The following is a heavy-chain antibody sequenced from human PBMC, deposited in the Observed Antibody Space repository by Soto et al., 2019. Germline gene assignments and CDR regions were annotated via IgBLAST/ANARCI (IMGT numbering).Heavy chain of an antibody. D-gene: IGHD3-22*01. J-gene: IGHJ4*02. CDR2: ISGSGGTT. V-gene: IGHV3-23*01. Sequence: GGSLSLSCAASGFHFKSYAMAWVRQAPGKGLEWVSAISGSGGTTYYADSVKGRFTISRDNSKNTLYLQMNSLRAEDTALYYCAKDRFLPSDSRGYLFDYWGQGTLVTVSS. CDR1: GFHFKSYA. CDR3: AKDRFLPSDSRGYLFDY.